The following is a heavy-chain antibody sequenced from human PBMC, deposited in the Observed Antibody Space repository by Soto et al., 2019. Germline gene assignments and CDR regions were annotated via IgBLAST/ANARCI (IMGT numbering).Heavy chain of an antibody. V-gene: IGHV1-69*01. CDR1: GGTSSSYA. D-gene: IGHD3-3*02. Sequence: QVQLVQSGAEVKKTGSSVKVSCQASGGTSSSYAITWVRQAPGQGLEWMGGIIPIFGTANYAQKLQGRVTIIADDSKSTSYIDLGSLRSEDTAVYYCARGIGISVNAMDVCGQGTTVTVSS. J-gene: IGHJ6*02. CDR3: ARGIGISVNAMDV. CDR2: IIPIFGTA.